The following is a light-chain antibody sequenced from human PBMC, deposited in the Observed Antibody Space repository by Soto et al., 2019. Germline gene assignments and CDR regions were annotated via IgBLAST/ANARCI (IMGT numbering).Light chain of an antibody. J-gene: IGLJ1*01. CDR2: DVT. CDR1: SSDVGGYKY. V-gene: IGLV2-14*01. CDR3: SSYKSSSSYV. Sequence: QSALTQPASVSGSPGQSITISCTGTSSDVGGYKYVSWYQQHPDKAPKLIIYDVTNRPSGISNRFAGAKSGNTASLTISGLQAEDEADYYCSSYKSSSSYVFGTGIKLSVL.